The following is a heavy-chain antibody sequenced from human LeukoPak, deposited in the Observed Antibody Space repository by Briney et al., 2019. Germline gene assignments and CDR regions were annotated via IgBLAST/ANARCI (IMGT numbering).Heavy chain of an antibody. D-gene: IGHD2-2*01. CDR1: GYTFTGYY. J-gene: IGHJ5*02. CDR3: ARDPAPRMSTAYNWFDP. V-gene: IGHV1-2*02. Sequence: ASVKVSCKASGYTFTGYYMHWVRQAPGQGLEWMGWINPNSGGTNYAQKFQGRVTMTRDTSISTAYMELSRLRSDDTAVYYCARDPAPRMSTAYNWFDPWGQGTLVTVSS. CDR2: INPNSGGT.